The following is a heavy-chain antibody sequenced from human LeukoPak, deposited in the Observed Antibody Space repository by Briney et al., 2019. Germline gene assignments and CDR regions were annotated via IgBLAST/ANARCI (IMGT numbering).Heavy chain of an antibody. CDR1: GFTFSSYA. D-gene: IGHD4-17*01. CDR3: ARDPRTTGKSNYGMDV. CDR2: ISTNGGSA. Sequence: GGSLRLSCSASGFTFSSYAMHWVRQAPGKGLEFVSVISTNGGSAYYADSVKGRFTISRDNSKNTLDLQVSSLRVEDTAVYYCARDPRTTGKSNYGMDVWGQGTTVTVSS. J-gene: IGHJ6*02. V-gene: IGHV3-64*04.